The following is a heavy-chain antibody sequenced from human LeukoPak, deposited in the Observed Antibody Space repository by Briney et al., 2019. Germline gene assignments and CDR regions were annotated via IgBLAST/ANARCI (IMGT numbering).Heavy chain of an antibody. CDR1: GCSPTDYY. CDR2: INPRGGST. V-gene: IGHV1-46*01. Sequence: ASVKVSFKASGCSPTDYYMHWVRQAPGQGLGWMGIINPRGGSTNYAQKFQGRVTVTTDTSTNTAYMELRSLRSDDTAVYYCARESGHCYGDNCFYFFDLWGQGFLVTVSS. J-gene: IGHJ4*02. D-gene: IGHD2-21*01. CDR3: ARESGHCYGDNCFYFFDL.